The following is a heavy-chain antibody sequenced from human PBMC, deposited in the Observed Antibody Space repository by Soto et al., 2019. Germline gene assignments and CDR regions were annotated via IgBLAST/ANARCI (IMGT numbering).Heavy chain of an antibody. CDR1: GGTFSSYA. D-gene: IGHD1-20*01. CDR2: IIPIFGTA. CDR3: ASTITGRVFDP. V-gene: IGHV1-69*06. J-gene: IGHJ5*02. Sequence: SVKVSCKASGGTFSSYAISWVRQAPGQGPEWMGGIIPIFGTANYAQKFQGRVTITADKSTSTAYMELSSLRSEDTAVYYCASTITGRVFDPWGQGTLVTVSS.